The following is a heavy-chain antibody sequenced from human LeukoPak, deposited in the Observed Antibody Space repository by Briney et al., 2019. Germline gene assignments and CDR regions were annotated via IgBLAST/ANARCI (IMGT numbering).Heavy chain of an antibody. CDR1: GFAFRSYA. J-gene: IGHJ4*02. D-gene: IGHD3-16*01. V-gene: IGHV3-23*01. CDR2: ISGSGGST. CDR3: AKVYYDYFDY. Sequence: AGSLRLSCAASGFAFRSYAMSWVRQAPGKVLQWVSAISGSGGSTYYADSVKGRFTISRDNSKNTVYLQMNSLRAEDTAMYYCAKVYYDYFDYWGQGTLATVSS.